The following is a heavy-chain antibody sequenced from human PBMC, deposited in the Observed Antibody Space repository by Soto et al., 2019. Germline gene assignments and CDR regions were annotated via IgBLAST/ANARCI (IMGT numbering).Heavy chain of an antibody. CDR2: ISYDGSNK. CDR3: ARDLRPVIMVYAIDY. V-gene: IGHV3-30*03. CDR1: GFTFSSYG. Sequence: ESGGGVVQPGRSLRLSCAASGFTFSSYGMHWVHQAPGKGLEWVAVISYDGSNKYYADSVKGRFTISRDNSKNTLYLQMNSLRAEDTAVYYCARDLRPVIMVYAIDYWGQGTLVTVSS. D-gene: IGHD2-8*01. J-gene: IGHJ4*02.